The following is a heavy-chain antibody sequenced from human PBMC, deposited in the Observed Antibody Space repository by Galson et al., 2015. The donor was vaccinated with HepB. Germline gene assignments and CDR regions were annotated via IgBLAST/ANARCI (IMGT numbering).Heavy chain of an antibody. D-gene: IGHD5-12*01. CDR2: ISISSTTI. CDR1: GFTFSRFA. V-gene: IGHV3-48*02. Sequence: SLRLSCAASGFTFSRFAMNCVRQAPGKGLEWVSYISISSTTIYYADSVKGRFTISRDNAKNLVFLQMNSLRDEDTALYYCVKNGDMVATIFAYWGQGALVTVSS. CDR3: VKNGDMVATIFAY. J-gene: IGHJ4*02.